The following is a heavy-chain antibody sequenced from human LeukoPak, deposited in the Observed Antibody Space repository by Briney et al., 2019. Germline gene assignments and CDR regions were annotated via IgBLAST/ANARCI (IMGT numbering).Heavy chain of an antibody. CDR3: ATRGEGISSYGYVY. CDR2: IYYSGST. D-gene: IGHD5-18*01. Sequence: SETLSLTCTVSDGSISSYYWNWIRQPPGKGLEWTGYIYYSGSTNYNPSLKSRVTISVDTSKNQFSLKLSSVTAADTAVYYCATRGEGISSYGYVYWGQGTLVTVSS. J-gene: IGHJ4*02. V-gene: IGHV4-59*01. CDR1: DGSISSYY.